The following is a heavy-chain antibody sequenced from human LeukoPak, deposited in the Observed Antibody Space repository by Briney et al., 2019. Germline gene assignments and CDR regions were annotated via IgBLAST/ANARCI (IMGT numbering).Heavy chain of an antibody. J-gene: IGHJ5*02. CDR3: AKRHSTLRFNWFDP. CDR2: ISSSSSSI. CDR1: GFTFSSYS. Sequence: RTGGSLRLSCVASGFTFSSYSMYWVRQAPGKGLEWVSYISSSSSSIYYADSVKGRFTISRDNSKNTLYLQMNSLRAEDTAVYYCAKRHSTLRFNWFDPWGQGTLVTVSS. V-gene: IGHV3-48*01. D-gene: IGHD3-3*01.